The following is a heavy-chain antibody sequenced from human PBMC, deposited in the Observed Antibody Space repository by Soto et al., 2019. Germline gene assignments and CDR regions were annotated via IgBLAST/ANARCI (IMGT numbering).Heavy chain of an antibody. CDR1: GGSISSSSYY. D-gene: IGHD6-19*01. V-gene: IGHV4-39*01. CDR3: AVLAAAGTKGVKSFPKIAVAGTNYYYGMDV. Sequence: TSETMSLTCTVAGGSISSSSYYWGWIHQPPGKGLEWIGSIYYSGSTYYNPSLKSRVTISVDTSKNQFSLKLSSVTAADTAVYYCAVLAAAGTKGVKSFPKIAVAGTNYYYGMDVWGQGTTVTVSS. J-gene: IGHJ6*02. CDR2: IYYSGST.